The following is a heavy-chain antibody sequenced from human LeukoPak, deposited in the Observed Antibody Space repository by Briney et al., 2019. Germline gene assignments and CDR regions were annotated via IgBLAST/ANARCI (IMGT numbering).Heavy chain of an antibody. V-gene: IGHV4-39*07. D-gene: IGHD6-6*01. J-gene: IGHJ3*02. CDR3: ARVRSSDDAFDI. Sequence: SETLSLTCTVSGGSISSRSYYWGWIRQPPGKGLVWIGKISDSGNSYYSPSLRSRVTISIDTSKNQFSLKLSSVTAAGTAVYYCARVRSSDDAFDIWGQGTMVTVSS. CDR1: GGSISSRSYY. CDR2: ISDSGNS.